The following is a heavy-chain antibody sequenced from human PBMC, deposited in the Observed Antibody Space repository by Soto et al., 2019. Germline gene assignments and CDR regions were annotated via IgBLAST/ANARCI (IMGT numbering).Heavy chain of an antibody. V-gene: IGHV3-11*01. Sequence: LRLSCAASGFTFSDYYMSWFRQAPGKGLEWVSYISGSGSTIHDADSVKGRFTISRDNAKNSLYLQMNSLRAEDTAVYYCARVGSIAAAGTPDYWGQGTLVTVSS. D-gene: IGHD6-13*01. CDR1: GFTFSDYY. CDR3: ARVGSIAAAGTPDY. CDR2: ISGSGSTI. J-gene: IGHJ4*02.